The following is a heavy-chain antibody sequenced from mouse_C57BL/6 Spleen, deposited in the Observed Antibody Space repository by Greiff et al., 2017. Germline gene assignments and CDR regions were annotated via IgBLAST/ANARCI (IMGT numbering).Heavy chain of an antibody. CDR2: IWSDGST. D-gene: IGHD1-1*01. Sequence: VQLVESGPGLVAPSQSLSITCTVSGFSLTSYGVHWVRQPPGQGLEWLVVIWSDGSTTYNSALKSRLDIRKDNSNSKVVLKMNSLQTDDTAVYYCAREITTVVTSGAMDYWGQGTSVTVSS. V-gene: IGHV2-6*03. CDR1: GFSLTSYG. J-gene: IGHJ4*01. CDR3: AREITTVVTSGAMDY.